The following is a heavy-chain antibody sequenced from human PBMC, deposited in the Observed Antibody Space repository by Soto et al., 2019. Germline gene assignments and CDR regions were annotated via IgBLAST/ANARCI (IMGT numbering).Heavy chain of an antibody. D-gene: IGHD6-13*01. V-gene: IGHV1-18*01. J-gene: IGHJ4*02. Sequence: QVQLVQSGDEVKQPGASVKVSCKASGSTITAYGISWVRQAPGQGLEWMAWISSHNGNTDYAQNLQGRVTMTTDTSTSTAYMEVRSLRSDDTAVYYCASSSIAAAGPFDYWGQGALVPVSS. CDR3: ASSSIAAAGPFDY. CDR1: GSTITAYG. CDR2: ISSHNGNT.